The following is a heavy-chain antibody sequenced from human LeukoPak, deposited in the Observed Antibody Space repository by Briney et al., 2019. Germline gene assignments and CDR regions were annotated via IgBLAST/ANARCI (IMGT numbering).Heavy chain of an antibody. Sequence: PGGSLRLSCAASGFTFSSYGMSWVRQAPEKGLEWVSGISGSGGSTYYADSVKGRFTISRDNFKNTLYLQMNSLRAEDTAVYYCAKDSDELIAAAYNWFDPWGQGTLVTVSS. D-gene: IGHD6-13*01. CDR3: AKDSDELIAAAYNWFDP. V-gene: IGHV3-23*01. CDR2: ISGSGGST. CDR1: GFTFSSYG. J-gene: IGHJ5*02.